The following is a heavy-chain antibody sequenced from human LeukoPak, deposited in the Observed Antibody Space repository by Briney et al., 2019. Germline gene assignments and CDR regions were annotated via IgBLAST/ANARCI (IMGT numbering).Heavy chain of an antibody. V-gene: IGHV4-61*02. Sequence: SQTLSLTCTVSGGSISSGSYYWSWLRQPAGKGLEWIGRIHSSGSTTYNPSLKSRVTISVDRSKNQFSLKLSSVTAADTAVYYCARDPSGLDYDSSGDYWGQGALVTASS. D-gene: IGHD3-22*01. CDR2: IHSSGST. CDR3: ARDPSGLDYDSSGDY. J-gene: IGHJ4*02. CDR1: GGSISSGSYY.